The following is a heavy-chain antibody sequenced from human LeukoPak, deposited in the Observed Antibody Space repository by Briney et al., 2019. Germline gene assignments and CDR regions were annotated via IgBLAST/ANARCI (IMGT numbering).Heavy chain of an antibody. CDR2: IFFTGKT. J-gene: IGHJ4*02. CDR3: ARQMGLGVWALDY. V-gene: IGHV4-39*01. CDR1: GGSISTDDYW. Sequence: SETLSLTCDVSGGSISTDDYWWDWIRQPPGKGLEWIAIIFFTGKTHHNPSLRSRAFISVDTSKNQFSLRLSAVTAADTAVYYCARQMGLGVWALDYWGQGTLVTVSS. D-gene: IGHD5/OR15-5a*01.